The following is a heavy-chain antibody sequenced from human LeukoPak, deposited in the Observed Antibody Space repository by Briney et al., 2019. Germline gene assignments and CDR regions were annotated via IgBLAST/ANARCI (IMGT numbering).Heavy chain of an antibody. CDR2: ISTDGYTT. CDR1: GLAFSAYK. Sequence: PGGSLRLSCAASGLAFSAYKMHWVRQAPRKGLVWVSRISTDGYTTDYADFVQGRFTIPRDNAKNSLYLQMNSLRAEDTAVYYCASKPPRDYWGQGTLVTVSS. J-gene: IGHJ4*02. V-gene: IGHV3-74*01. CDR3: ASKPPRDY.